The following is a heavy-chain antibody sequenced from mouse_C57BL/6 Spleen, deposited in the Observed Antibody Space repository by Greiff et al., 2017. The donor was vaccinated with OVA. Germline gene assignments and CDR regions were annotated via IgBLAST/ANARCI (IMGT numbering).Heavy chain of an antibody. J-gene: IGHJ2*01. V-gene: IGHV1-64*01. CDR1: GYTFTSYW. Sequence: QVQLQQPGAELVKPGASVKLSCKASGYTFTSYWMHWVKQRPGQGLEWIGMIHPNSGSTKYNEKFKSKATLTVDKSSSTAYMQLSSLTSEDSAVYYCARNWYYFDYWGQGTTLTVSS. CDR2: IHPNSGST. D-gene: IGHD4-1*01. CDR3: ARNWYYFDY.